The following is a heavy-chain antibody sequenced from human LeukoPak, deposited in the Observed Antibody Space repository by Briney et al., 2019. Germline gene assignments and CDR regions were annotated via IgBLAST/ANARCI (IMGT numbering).Heavy chain of an antibody. CDR2: IDKKDKGYATAT. CDR1: GFTFSGSA. V-gene: IGHV3-73*01. D-gene: IGHD1-26*01. J-gene: IGHJ5*02. CDR3: TRDSGTYNWFDP. Sequence: GGSLSLSCAASGFTFSGSAIHWVRQSSGKGLEWVGQIDKKDKGYATATAYAASVKGRFTISRDDSSNTAYLQMKSLKTEDTALYYCTRDSGTYNWFDPWGQGTLVTVSS.